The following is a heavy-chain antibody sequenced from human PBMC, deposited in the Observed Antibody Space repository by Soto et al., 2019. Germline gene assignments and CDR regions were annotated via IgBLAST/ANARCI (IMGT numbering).Heavy chain of an antibody. J-gene: IGHJ4*02. CDR2: INHSGST. Sequence: ASETLSLTCAVYGGSFSGYYWSWIRQPLGKGLEWIGEINHSGSTNYNPSLKSRVTISVDTSKNQFSLKLSSVTAADTAVYYCATTTVAGTDYWGQGTLVTVSS. V-gene: IGHV4-34*01. CDR3: ATTTVAGTDY. D-gene: IGHD6-19*01. CDR1: GGSFSGYY.